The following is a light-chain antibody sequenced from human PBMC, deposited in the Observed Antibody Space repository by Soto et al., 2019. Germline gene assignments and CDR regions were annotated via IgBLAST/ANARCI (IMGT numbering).Light chain of an antibody. J-gene: IGKJ5*01. CDR1: QSIGRW. V-gene: IGKV1-5*01. CDR3: QQHNSFSIT. CDR2: DAS. Sequence: DIQMTQSPSTLSASVGDRVSITCRASQSIGRWLAWYQQKSGKAPKLLIFDASGLESGVPSRFSGSGSGTEFTLTINSLQADDFATYYCQQHNSFSITFGQGTRLEIK.